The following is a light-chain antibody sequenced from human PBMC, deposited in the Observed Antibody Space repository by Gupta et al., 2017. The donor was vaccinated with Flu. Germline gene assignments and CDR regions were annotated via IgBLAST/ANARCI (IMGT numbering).Light chain of an antibody. CDR1: QSVRSY. CDR3: QQRGNWPPT. J-gene: IGKJ1*01. Sequence: EIVLTQSPATLSLSPGERATLSCRASQSVRSYLAWYQQKPGQPPRLLIYDASNRATGIPARYSGSGSGTGFTLTISSLEPGDFAVYYCQQRGNWPPTFGQGTKVEIK. CDR2: DAS. V-gene: IGKV3-11*01.